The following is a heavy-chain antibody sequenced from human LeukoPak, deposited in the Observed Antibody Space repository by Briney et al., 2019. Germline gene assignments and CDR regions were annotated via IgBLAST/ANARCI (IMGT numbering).Heavy chain of an antibody. J-gene: IGHJ3*02. D-gene: IGHD1-26*01. Sequence: SETLSLTCTVSGGSISSNKYYWGWIRQPPGKGLEWIVSIYYSGSTYYNPTLKSRVTIFVDTSKNQFSLKLSSVTAADTAVYYCATPYSGGYQGLDIWGQGTMVTVSS. CDR2: IYYSGST. CDR3: ATPYSGGYQGLDI. V-gene: IGHV4-39*01. CDR1: GGSISSNKYY.